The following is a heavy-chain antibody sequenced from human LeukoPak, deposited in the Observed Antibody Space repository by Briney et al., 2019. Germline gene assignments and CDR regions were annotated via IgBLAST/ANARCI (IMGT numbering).Heavy chain of an antibody. CDR2: IIPIFGTA. D-gene: IGHD4-23*01. Sequence: SVKVSCKASGGTFSSYAISWVRQAPGQGLEWMGGIIPIFGTANYAQKFQGRVTITADESTSTVYMELSSLRSDDTAVYYCARDNSIADRGWWFDPWGQGTLVTVSS. CDR3: ARDNSIADRGWWFDP. V-gene: IGHV1-69*13. CDR1: GGTFSSYA. J-gene: IGHJ5*02.